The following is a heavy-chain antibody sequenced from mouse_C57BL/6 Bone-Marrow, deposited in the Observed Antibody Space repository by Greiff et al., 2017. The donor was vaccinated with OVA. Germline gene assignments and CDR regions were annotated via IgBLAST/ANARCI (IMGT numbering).Heavy chain of an antibody. CDR1: GYAFSSYW. D-gene: IGHD2-14*01. CDR3: ARWRVHLYFDV. V-gene: IGHV1-82*01. J-gene: IGHJ1*03. CDR2: IYPGDGDP. Sequence: VQLQQPGPELVKPGASVKLSCKASGYAFSSYWMNWVKQRPGKGLEWIGRIYPGDGDPNYNGKFKGKATLTADKASSTAYMQLSSLTSEDSAVYFCARWRVHLYFDVWGTGTTVTVSS.